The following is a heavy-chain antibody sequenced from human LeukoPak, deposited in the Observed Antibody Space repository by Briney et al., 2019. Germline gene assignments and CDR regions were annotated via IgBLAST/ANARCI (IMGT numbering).Heavy chain of an antibody. CDR3: AKHHSGVVPEYYYGMDV. CDR1: GFTFSSYA. D-gene: IGHD2-2*01. Sequence: GGSLRLSCAASGFTFSSYAMSWVRQAPGKGLEWVSAISGSGGSTYYADSVKGRFTISRDNSKNTLYLQMNSLRAEDTAVYHCAKHHSGVVPEYYYGMDVWGQGTTVTVSS. V-gene: IGHV3-23*01. CDR2: ISGSGGST. J-gene: IGHJ6*02.